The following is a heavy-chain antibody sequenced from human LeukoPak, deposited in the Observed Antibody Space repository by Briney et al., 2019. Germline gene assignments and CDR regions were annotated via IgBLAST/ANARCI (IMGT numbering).Heavy chain of an antibody. Sequence: GGSLRLSCAASGFSFSNFGMHWVRQAPGKGLEWGAVISYDGSNKYFADSVKGRFTISRDNSKNTLYLQMNSLISEDTAVYYCATQDGYDNSGHYGYWGQGTLVTVSS. CDR2: ISYDGSNK. J-gene: IGHJ4*02. V-gene: IGHV3-30*03. CDR3: ATQDGYDNSGHYGY. CDR1: GFSFSNFG. D-gene: IGHD3-22*01.